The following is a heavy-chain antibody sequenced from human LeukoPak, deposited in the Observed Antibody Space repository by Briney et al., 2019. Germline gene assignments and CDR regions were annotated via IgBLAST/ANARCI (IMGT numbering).Heavy chain of an antibody. Sequence: PSETLSLTCAVYGGSFSGYYWSWIRQPPGKGLEWIGEINHSGSTNYNPSLKSRVTISVDTSKNQFSLKLSSVTAADTAVYYCARVRVTTLYYYYYYYMDVWGKGTTVTVSS. D-gene: IGHD4-11*01. CDR1: GGSFSGYY. CDR3: ARVRVTTLYYYYYYYMDV. V-gene: IGHV4-34*01. J-gene: IGHJ6*03. CDR2: INHSGST.